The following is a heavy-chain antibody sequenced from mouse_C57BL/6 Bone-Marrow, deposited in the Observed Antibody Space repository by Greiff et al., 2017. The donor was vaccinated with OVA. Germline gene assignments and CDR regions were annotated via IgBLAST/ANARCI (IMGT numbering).Heavy chain of an antibody. CDR2: IDPENGDT. CDR1: GFNIKDDY. Sequence: VHVKQSGAELVRPGASVKLSCTASGFNIKDDYMHWVKQRPEQGLEWIGWIDPENGDTEYASKFQGKATMTADTSSNTAYLQLSSLTSEDTAVYYCTTPLYYGSSYRYFDVWGTGTTVTVSS. V-gene: IGHV14-4*01. CDR3: TTPLYYGSSYRYFDV. D-gene: IGHD1-1*01. J-gene: IGHJ1*03.